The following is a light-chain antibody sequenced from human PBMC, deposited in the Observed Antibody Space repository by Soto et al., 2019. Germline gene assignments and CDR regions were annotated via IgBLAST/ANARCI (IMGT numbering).Light chain of an antibody. V-gene: IGLV1-44*01. CDR1: SSNIGSNP. Sequence: QPVLTQPPSASGTPGQRVTISCSGGSSNIGSNPVNWYQQLPGTAPKLLIYSNNQRPSGVPDRFSGSKSGTSASLAISRLQSEDEADYYCAAWDDSLNGVVFGGGTKLTVL. CDR2: SNN. CDR3: AAWDDSLNGVV. J-gene: IGLJ2*01.